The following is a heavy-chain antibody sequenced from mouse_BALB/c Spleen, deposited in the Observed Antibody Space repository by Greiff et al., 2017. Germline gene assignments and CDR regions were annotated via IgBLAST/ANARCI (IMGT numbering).Heavy chain of an antibody. V-gene: IGHV3-6*02. CDR2: ISYDGSN. CDR3: ARGGYYDYDAWFAY. D-gene: IGHD2-4*01. Sequence: EVQLVESGPGLVKPSQSLSLTCSVTGYSITSGYYWNWIRQFPGNKLEWMGYISYDGSNNYNPSLKNRISITRDTSKNQFFLKLNSVTTEDTATYYCARGGYYDYDAWFAYWGQGTLVTVSA. CDR1: GYSITSGYY. J-gene: IGHJ3*01.